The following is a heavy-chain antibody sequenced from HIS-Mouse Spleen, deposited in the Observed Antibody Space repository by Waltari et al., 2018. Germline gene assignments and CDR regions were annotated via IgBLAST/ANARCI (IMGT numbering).Heavy chain of an antibody. V-gene: IGHV4-39*07. CDR3: AREIPYSSSWYGWYFDL. CDR2: IYSSGST. CDR1: GSSISSSSSY. Sequence: QLQLQESGPGLVKPPETLSITCTVSGSSISSSSSYLGWIRQPPGKGREWIGSIYSSGSTYYNPSLKSRVTISVDTSKTQFSLKLGSVTAADTAVYYCAREIPYSSSWYGWYFDLWGRGTLVTVSS. J-gene: IGHJ2*01. D-gene: IGHD6-13*01.